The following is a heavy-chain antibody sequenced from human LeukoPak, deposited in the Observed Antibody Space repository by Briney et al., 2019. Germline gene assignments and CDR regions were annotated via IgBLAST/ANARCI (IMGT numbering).Heavy chain of an antibody. V-gene: IGHV3-21*01. CDR2: ISSSSSYI. J-gene: IGHJ4*02. CDR1: GFTFSSYS. CDR3: ARTGYSSGWAQYYFDY. D-gene: IGHD6-19*01. Sequence: GGSLRLSCAASGFTFSSYSMNWVRQAPGKGLEWVSSISSSSSYIYYADSVKGRFTISRDNAKNSLYLQMNSLRTEDTAVYYCARTGYSSGWAQYYFDYWGQGTLVTVSS.